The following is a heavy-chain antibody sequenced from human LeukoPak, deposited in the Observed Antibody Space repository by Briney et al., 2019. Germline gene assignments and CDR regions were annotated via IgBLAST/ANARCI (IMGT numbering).Heavy chain of an antibody. CDR2: IKEDGSQK. CDR1: GFTFSSYW. V-gene: IGHV3-7*01. Sequence: TGGSLRLSCAASGFTFSSYWMSWVRQAPGKGLEWVANIKEDGSQKYYVDSVKGRLTISRDNAKNSLYLQMNSLRAEDTAVYYCASDTVTNFDYWGQGTLVTVSS. J-gene: IGHJ4*02. D-gene: IGHD4-17*01. CDR3: ASDTVTNFDY.